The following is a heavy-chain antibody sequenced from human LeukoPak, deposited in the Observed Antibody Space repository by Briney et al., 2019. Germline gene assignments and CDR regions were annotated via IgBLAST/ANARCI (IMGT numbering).Heavy chain of an antibody. D-gene: IGHD3-3*01. J-gene: IGHJ5*02. CDR1: GDSISSRSYY. Sequence: SETLSLTCTVSGDSISSRSYYWGWIRQPPGKGLEWIGSIFYSGSTFYNPSLKSRVTISVDTSKNQFSLKLSSVTAADTAVYYCARDGNDFWSGYYYLNWFDPWGQGTLVTVSS. V-gene: IGHV4-39*02. CDR2: IFYSGST. CDR3: ARDGNDFWSGYYYLNWFDP.